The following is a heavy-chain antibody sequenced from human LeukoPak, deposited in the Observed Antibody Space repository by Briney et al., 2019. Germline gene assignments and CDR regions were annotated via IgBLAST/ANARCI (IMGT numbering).Heavy chain of an antibody. J-gene: IGHJ4*02. Sequence: PGRFLRLSCAASGFTFSSYGMHWVRQAPGKGLEWVAVISYDGSNKYYADSVKGRFTISRDNSKNTLYLQMNSLRAEDTAVYYCAKGLRMMGYYYDSSGSPVWGEGTLVTVSS. CDR1: GFTFSSYG. D-gene: IGHD3-22*01. CDR2: ISYDGSNK. CDR3: AKGLRMMGYYYDSSGSPV. V-gene: IGHV3-30*18.